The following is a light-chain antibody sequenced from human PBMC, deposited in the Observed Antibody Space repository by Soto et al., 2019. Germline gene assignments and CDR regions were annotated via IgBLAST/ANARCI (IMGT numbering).Light chain of an antibody. CDR3: GSYSSSSTLV. Sequence: QSALTQPASVSGSPGQSITISCTGTSSDVGGYNYVSWYQQHPGKAPKLMIYDVSNRPSGVSNRFSGSKSGNTASLPISGLQAEDEADYYCGSYSSSSTLVFGGGTKLTVL. J-gene: IGLJ2*01. CDR2: DVS. V-gene: IGLV2-14*01. CDR1: SSDVGGYNY.